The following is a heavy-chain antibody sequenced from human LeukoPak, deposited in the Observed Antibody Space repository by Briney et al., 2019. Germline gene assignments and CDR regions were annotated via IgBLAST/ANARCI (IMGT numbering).Heavy chain of an antibody. Sequence: SETLSLTCTVSGGSISSYYWSWIRQPPGKGLEWIGYIYYSGSTNYNPSLKSRVTISVDTSKSQFSLKLSSVTAADTAVYYCARYDSSGYYNDAFDIWGQGTMVTVSS. CDR1: GGSISSYY. D-gene: IGHD3-22*01. CDR2: IYYSGST. J-gene: IGHJ3*02. CDR3: ARYDSSGYYNDAFDI. V-gene: IGHV4-59*01.